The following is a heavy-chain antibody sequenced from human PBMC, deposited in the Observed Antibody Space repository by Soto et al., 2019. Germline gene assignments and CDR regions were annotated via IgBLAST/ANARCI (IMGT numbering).Heavy chain of an antibody. V-gene: IGHV3-74*01. CDR1: GFTFTNYW. Sequence: GGSLRLSCAASGFTFTNYWMYWVRQAPGKGLVWVSRINSDGTRTTYADSVRGRFTISRDNAKNTLYLQMNSLRAEDTAVYYXATVATGSYDWFDPWGQGTLVTVSS. CDR2: INSDGTRT. J-gene: IGHJ5*02. D-gene: IGHD1-26*01. CDR3: ATVATGSYDWFDP.